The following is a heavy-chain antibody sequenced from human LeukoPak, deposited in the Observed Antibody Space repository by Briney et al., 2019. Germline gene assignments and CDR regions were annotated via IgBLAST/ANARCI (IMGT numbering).Heavy chain of an antibody. J-gene: IGHJ4*02. CDR3: ARARGFLHPFDY. V-gene: IGHV3-30-3*01. D-gene: IGHD3-10*01. Sequence: GGSLRLSCAASGFTFSSYAMHWVRQAPGKGLGWVAVISYDGSNKYYADSVKGRFTISRDNSKNTLYLQMNSLRAEDTAVYYCARARGFLHPFDYWGQGTLVTVSS. CDR2: ISYDGSNK. CDR1: GFTFSSYA.